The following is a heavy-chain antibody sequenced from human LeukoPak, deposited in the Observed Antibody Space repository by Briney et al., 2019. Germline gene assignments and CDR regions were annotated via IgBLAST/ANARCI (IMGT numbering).Heavy chain of an antibody. CDR1: GFTFSSYA. Sequence: GGSLSLSCAASGFTFSSYAMSWVRQAPGKGLEWVSAISGNGGSTYYADSVKGRFTISRDNSKNTLSLQMNSLRAEDTAVYYCAKDISEARDYFDYWGQGTLVTVS. CDR3: AKDISEARDYFDY. J-gene: IGHJ4*02. CDR2: ISGNGGST. V-gene: IGHV3-23*01.